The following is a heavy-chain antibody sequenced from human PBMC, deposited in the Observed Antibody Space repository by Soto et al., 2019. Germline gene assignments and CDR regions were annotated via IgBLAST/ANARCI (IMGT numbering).Heavy chain of an antibody. D-gene: IGHD3-10*01. Sequence: QVQLQESGPGLVKPSQTLSLTCSVSGASISSGNYYWSWIRQHPGKGLEWIGYIYYTGSTYYNPSLRSRITISEDMSKNHFSLRLSSVTAADTAVYYCARGREEAGGPFDYWSQGTLVTVSS. V-gene: IGHV4-31*03. J-gene: IGHJ4*02. CDR2: IYYTGST. CDR3: ARGREEAGGPFDY. CDR1: GASISSGNYY.